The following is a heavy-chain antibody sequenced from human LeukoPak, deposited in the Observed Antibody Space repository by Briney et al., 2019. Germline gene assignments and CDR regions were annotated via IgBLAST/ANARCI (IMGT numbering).Heavy chain of an antibody. D-gene: IGHD5-12*01. J-gene: IGHJ4*02. CDR2: ISTTSSTI. CDR1: GFTFSSFG. V-gene: IGHV3-48*01. Sequence: GGSLRLSCAASGFTFSSFGMNWVRQAPGKGLEWVSYISTTSSTIFYADSVKGRFTISRDNAKNSVYLQMNSLGVEDTAVYYCARGPSGHHNTGGQGTLVTVSS. CDR3: ARGPSGHHNT.